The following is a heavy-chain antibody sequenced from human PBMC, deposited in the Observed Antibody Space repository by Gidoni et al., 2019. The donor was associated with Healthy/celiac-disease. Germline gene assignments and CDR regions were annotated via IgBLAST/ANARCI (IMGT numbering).Heavy chain of an antibody. CDR1: GGSISSSNW. Sequence: QVQLQESRPGLVKPSGTLSLTCAVSGGSISSSNWWSWVRQPPGKGLEWSGEIYHSGSTTYNPSLKSRVTISVDKSKNHLALKLSSVTAADTAVYYCAGGAGGGGHFDLWGRGTLVTVSS. CDR2: IYHSGST. CDR3: AGGAGGGGHFDL. J-gene: IGHJ2*01. V-gene: IGHV4-4*02. D-gene: IGHD3-16*01.